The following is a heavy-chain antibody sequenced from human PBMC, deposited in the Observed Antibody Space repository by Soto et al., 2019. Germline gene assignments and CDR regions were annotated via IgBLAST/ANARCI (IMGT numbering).Heavy chain of an antibody. CDR1: GYTFTSYD. CDR2: INPNSGNT. D-gene: IGHD3-3*01. Sequence: QVQLVQSGAEVKKPGASVTVSCKASGYTFTSYDINWVRQATGHGLEWMGWINPNSGNTGYAQKFQVRVTMTRNTSLSTAYMELSRLRSEDTAVSCCASVGSEWFDYYYYGMDVW. V-gene: IGHV1-8*01. J-gene: IGHJ6*01. CDR3: ASVGSEWFDYYYYGMDV.